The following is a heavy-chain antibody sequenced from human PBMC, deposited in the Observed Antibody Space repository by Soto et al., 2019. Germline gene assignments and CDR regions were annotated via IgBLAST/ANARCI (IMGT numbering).Heavy chain of an antibody. D-gene: IGHD6-19*01. V-gene: IGHV3-30-3*01. CDR1: GVTLSSYA. Sequence: TGGALRLSCAASGVTLSSYAIHRVPQAPGNGLELVAVISYDGSNKYYADSVKGRFTISRDNSKNTLYLQMNSLRAEDTAVYYCARELDSSGYFDYWGQGTLVTVSS. J-gene: IGHJ4*02. CDR3: ARELDSSGYFDY. CDR2: ISYDGSNK.